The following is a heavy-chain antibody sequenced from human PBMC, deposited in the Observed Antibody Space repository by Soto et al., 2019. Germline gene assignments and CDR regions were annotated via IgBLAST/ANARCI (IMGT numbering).Heavy chain of an antibody. CDR3: ARDGDYGGNFRFYAFDI. Sequence: QVQLQESGPGLVKPSQTLSLTCTVSGGSISSGDYYWSWIRQPPGKGLEWIGYIYYSGSTYYNPSLKRRATISGDTSKNQFSRRLSSVTAADTAVYYCARDGDYGGNFRFYAFDIWGQGTMFTVSS. V-gene: IGHV4-30-4*01. J-gene: IGHJ3*02. D-gene: IGHD4-17*01. CDR2: IYYSGST. CDR1: GGSISSGDYY.